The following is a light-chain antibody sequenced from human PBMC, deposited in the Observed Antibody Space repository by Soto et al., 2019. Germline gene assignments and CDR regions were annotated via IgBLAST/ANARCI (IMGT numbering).Light chain of an antibody. J-gene: IGLJ3*02. CDR2: DVS. Sequence: QSALTQPASVSGSPGQSITISCTGTSGDVGGYNYVSWYQQHPGKAPKLMIYDVSRRPSGVSNRFSGSKSGNTASLTISTLQAEDEAEYYCSSYTTSSTVVFGGGTKLTVL. CDR3: SSYTTSSTVV. CDR1: SGDVGGYNY. V-gene: IGLV2-14*01.